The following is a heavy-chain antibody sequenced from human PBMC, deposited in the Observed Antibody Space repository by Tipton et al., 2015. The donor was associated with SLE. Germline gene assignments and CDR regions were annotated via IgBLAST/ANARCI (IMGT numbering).Heavy chain of an antibody. D-gene: IGHD3-22*01. CDR3: ARDSWLGGRGYFDF. Sequence: SLRLSCAASGFTFSSYGMHWVRQAPGKGLEWVANIKQDGSEKYYLDSVEGRFTLSRDNSKNSLYLQMNFLRAEDTAVYYCARDSWLGGRGYFDFWGQGTLVTVSS. CDR2: IKQDGSEK. CDR1: GFTFSSYG. J-gene: IGHJ4*02. V-gene: IGHV3-7*05.